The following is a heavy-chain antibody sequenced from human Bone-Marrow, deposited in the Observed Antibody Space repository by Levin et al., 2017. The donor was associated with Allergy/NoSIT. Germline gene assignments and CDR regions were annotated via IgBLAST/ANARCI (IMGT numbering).Heavy chain of an antibody. CDR1: GYTFTSYY. D-gene: IGHD2-15*01. Sequence: ASVKVSCKASGYTFTSYYMHWVRQAPGQGLEWMGIINPSGGSPTYAQKFQGRVTMTRDTPTSTVYMELSSLRSEDTAVYYCAREFVVVVVATAPPRDSDAFDIWGQGTMVTVSS. J-gene: IGHJ3*02. CDR2: INPSGGSP. CDR3: AREFVVVVVATAPPRDSDAFDI. V-gene: IGHV1-46*01.